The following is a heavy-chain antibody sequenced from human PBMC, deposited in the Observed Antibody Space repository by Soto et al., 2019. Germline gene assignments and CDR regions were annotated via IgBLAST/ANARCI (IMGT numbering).Heavy chain of an antibody. D-gene: IGHD6-19*01. Sequence: GSLRLSCAASGFTFSSYGMHWVRQAPGKGLEWVAVISYDGSNKYYADSVKGRFTISRDNSKNTLYLQMNSLRAEDTAVYYCANTRRMQWLVPRFDYWGQGTLVTVSS. CDR3: ANTRRMQWLVPRFDY. J-gene: IGHJ4*02. CDR2: ISYDGSNK. CDR1: GFTFSSYG. V-gene: IGHV3-30*18.